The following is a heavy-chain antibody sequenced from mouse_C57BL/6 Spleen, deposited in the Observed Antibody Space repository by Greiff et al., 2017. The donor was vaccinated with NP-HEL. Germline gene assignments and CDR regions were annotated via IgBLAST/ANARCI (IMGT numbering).Heavy chain of an antibody. CDR1: GYAFSSSW. CDR2: IYPGDGDT. D-gene: IGHD2-3*01. J-gene: IGHJ4*01. V-gene: IGHV1-82*01. Sequence: VQLQQSGPELVKPGASVKISCKASGYAFSSSWMNWVKQRPGKGLEWIGRIYPGDGDTNYNGKFKGKATLTADKSSSTAYMQLSSLTSEDSAVYVCARSWLLDYYAMDYWGQGTSVTVSS. CDR3: ARSWLLDYYAMDY.